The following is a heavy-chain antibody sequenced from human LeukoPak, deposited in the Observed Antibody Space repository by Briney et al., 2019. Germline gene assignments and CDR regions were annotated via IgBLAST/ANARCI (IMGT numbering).Heavy chain of an antibody. J-gene: IGHJ5*02. CDR2: ISAYNGNT. V-gene: IGHV1-18*01. CDR3: ARDGIAAAGWRFDP. Sequence: ASVRVSCKASGYTFSHYGISWVRQAPGQGLEWMGWISAYNGNTKYAQKVQGRVTLTTDTSTSAAYMELRGLRSDDTALYYCARDGIAAAGWRFDPWGQGTLVTVSS. CDR1: GYTFSHYG. D-gene: IGHD6-13*01.